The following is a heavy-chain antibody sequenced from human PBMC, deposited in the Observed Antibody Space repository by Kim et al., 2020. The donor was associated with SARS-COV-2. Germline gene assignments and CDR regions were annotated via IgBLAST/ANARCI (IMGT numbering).Heavy chain of an antibody. V-gene: IGHV3-74*01. CDR3: VRSYSSGLYGFFQY. Sequence: YAGYVKGAFTISRENANNTLYLQMNNLGVEDTAVYYCVRSYSSGLYGFFQYWGQGSLVTVSS. J-gene: IGHJ1*01. D-gene: IGHD3-22*01.